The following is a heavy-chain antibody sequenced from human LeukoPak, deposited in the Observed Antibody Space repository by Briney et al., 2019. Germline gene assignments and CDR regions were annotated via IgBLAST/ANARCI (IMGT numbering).Heavy chain of an antibody. Sequence: ASVKVSCKASVYTFTSYGISLVGQAPGQRLEWMGGICAYNGNKNYAQKLQGRVTMTTDTSTTTAYMDLRRQRSDHPAVYYCASLKNYYDSSGYSVTDAFDICGQGRMVTVSS. V-gene: IGHV1-18*01. CDR2: ICAYNGNK. CDR1: VYTFTSYG. CDR3: ASLKNYYDSSGYSVTDAFDI. D-gene: IGHD3-22*01. J-gene: IGHJ3*02.